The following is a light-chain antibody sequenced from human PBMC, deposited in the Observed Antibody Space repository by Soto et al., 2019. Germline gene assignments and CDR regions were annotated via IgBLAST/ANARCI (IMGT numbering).Light chain of an antibody. CDR3: CSYAGSPRYV. CDR1: SSDVGTYNY. J-gene: IGLJ1*01. V-gene: IGLV2-11*01. CDR2: DVS. Sequence: QSALTQPRSVSGSLGQSVTISCTGTSSDVGTYNYVSWYQQHPGKAPKVMIYDVSERPSGVPDRFSGSKSGNTASLTISVLQAEDEADYYCCSYAGSPRYVLGTGTKLTVL.